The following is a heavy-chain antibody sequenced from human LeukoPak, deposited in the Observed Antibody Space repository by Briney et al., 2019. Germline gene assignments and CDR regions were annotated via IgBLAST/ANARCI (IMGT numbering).Heavy chain of an antibody. CDR2: ISKSGRDI. CDR1: GFIFDTYA. Sequence: GGSLRLSCAASGFIFDTYAMNWVRQAPGKGLEWVSSISKSGRDIYYADSVRGRFTISRDNSKNTLYLQMNSLRAEDTAVYFCVRDSGEIPNAYYYDSSGYLHYWGPGTPVTVSS. V-gene: IGHV3-21*01. J-gene: IGHJ4*02. D-gene: IGHD3-22*01. CDR3: VRDSGEIPNAYYYDSSGYLHY.